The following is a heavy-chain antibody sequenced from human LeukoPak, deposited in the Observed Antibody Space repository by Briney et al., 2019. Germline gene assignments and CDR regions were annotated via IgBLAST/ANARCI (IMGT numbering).Heavy chain of an antibody. CDR1: GFTFSSYA. CDR3: AIETELGFHY. J-gene: IGHJ4*02. V-gene: IGHV3-23*01. CDR2: ISGNGETT. D-gene: IGHD7-27*01. Sequence: GGSLRLSCSASGFTFSSYAMTWVRQAPGKGLEWVSVISGNGETTYYAGSVQGRFTISRDNSKNTLYLQLNSLRAEDTAVYYCAIETELGFHYWGQGTLVTVSS.